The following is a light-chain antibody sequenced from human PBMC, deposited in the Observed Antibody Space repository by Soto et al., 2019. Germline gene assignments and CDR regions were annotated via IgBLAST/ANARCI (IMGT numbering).Light chain of an antibody. J-gene: IGKJ5*01. CDR3: QQRSNWPST. CDR1: QSISRN. V-gene: IGKV3-11*01. CDR2: DAS. Sequence: EIVMTQSPATLSVSPLEIATLSFMASQSISRNLAWYQQKPGQAPRLLIYDASNRATGIPARFSGSGSGTDFTLTISSLEPEDFAVYYCQQRSNWPSTFGQGTRLEIK.